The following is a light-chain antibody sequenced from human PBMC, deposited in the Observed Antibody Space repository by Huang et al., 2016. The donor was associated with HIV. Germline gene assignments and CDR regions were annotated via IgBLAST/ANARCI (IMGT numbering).Light chain of an antibody. Sequence: EIVLTQSPATLSLSPGERATLSCRASQRFSSYLAWYQQKPGQAPRLLFYDASNRATGIPARFSGSGSGTDFTLTISSLEPEDFAVYYCQQRSNWPITFGQGTRLEIK. CDR2: DAS. CDR1: QRFSSY. V-gene: IGKV3-11*01. CDR3: QQRSNWPIT. J-gene: IGKJ5*01.